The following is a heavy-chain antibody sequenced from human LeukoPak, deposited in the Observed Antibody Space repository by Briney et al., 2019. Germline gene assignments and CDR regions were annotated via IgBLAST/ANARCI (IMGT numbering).Heavy chain of an antibody. J-gene: IGHJ6*03. V-gene: IGHV3-66*04. CDR2: IYSGGST. CDR1: GFTFSDYN. CDR3: ARHAAAGTVYYYYMDV. Sequence: HPGGSLRLSCAASGFTFSDYNMRWIRQAPGKGLEWVSVIYSGGSTYYADSVKGRFTISRDNSKNTLYLQMNSLRAEDTAVYYCARHAAAGTVYYYYMDVWGKGTTVTISS. D-gene: IGHD6-13*01.